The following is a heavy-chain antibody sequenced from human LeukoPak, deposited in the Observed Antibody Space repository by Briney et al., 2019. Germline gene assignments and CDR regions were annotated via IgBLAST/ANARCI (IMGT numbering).Heavy chain of an antibody. V-gene: IGHV3-21*01. CDR1: GFTFSDYT. J-gene: IGHJ6*02. CDR2: ISSGSSYI. Sequence: PGGSLRLSCAASGFTFSDYTMNWVRQAPGKGLEWVSSISSGSSYIYSADSVKGRFTISRDNAKNSLYLRLNSLTAEDTAVYYCARDRGSSFFAMDVWGQGTTVTVSS. D-gene: IGHD3-10*01. CDR3: ARDRGSSFFAMDV.